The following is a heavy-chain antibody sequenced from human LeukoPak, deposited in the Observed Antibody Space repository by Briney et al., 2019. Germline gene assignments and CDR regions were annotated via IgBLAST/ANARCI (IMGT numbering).Heavy chain of an antibody. CDR3: AKDPYRYGDYVGGFDP. CDR1: GFTFSGFR. V-gene: IGHV3-7*03. J-gene: IGHJ5*02. CDR2: IKQDGSDE. Sequence: GGSLRLSCVVSGFTFSGFRMTWVRQAPGKGLEWVADIKQDGSDEYYVDSVKGRFTISRDNAKSSLYLQMNSLTAEDTAVYYCAKDPYRYGDYVGGFDPWGQGTLVTVSS. D-gene: IGHD4-17*01.